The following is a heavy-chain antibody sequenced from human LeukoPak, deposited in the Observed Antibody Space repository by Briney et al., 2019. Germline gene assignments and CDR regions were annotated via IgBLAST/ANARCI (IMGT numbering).Heavy chain of an antibody. D-gene: IGHD1-1*01. CDR1: GYTPTELF. J-gene: IGHJ4*02. CDR3: ATDRGTTGTTTWFDY. Sequence: ASVKVSCKVSGYTPTELFMHWLRQAPGKGLEWMGGFDPEDGETIYAQKFQGRVTMTEDTSTGTAYMELSRLRSEDTAVYYCATDRGTTGTTTWFDYWGQGTLVTVSS. V-gene: IGHV1-24*01. CDR2: FDPEDGET.